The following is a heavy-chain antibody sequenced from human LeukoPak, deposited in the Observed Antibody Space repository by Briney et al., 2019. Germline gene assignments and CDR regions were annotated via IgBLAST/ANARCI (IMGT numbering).Heavy chain of an antibody. V-gene: IGHV3-48*01. Sequence: GPLRLSCAASGFTFNSYSMTWLPQAPGKALERVSYINSSSSTIYYADSVKGRFTISRDNAKNSLYLQRNSLRAEDTAVYYCARDRSPTWDYWGQGTLVTVSS. CDR2: INSSSSTI. CDR1: GFTFNSYS. CDR3: ARDRSPTWDY. J-gene: IGHJ4*02. D-gene: IGHD3-10*01.